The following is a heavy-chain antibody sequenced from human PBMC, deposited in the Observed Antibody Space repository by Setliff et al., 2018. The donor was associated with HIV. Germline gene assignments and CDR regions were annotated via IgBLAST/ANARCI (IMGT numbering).Heavy chain of an antibody. D-gene: IGHD3-3*01. CDR1: GFTFRNYK. J-gene: IGHJ6*02. V-gene: IGHV3-21*01. CDR2: ISIGSGGAI. Sequence: GGSLRLSCAASGFTFRNYKFNWVRQAPGRGLEWVSSISIGSGGAIDYADSVQGRFTISRDNAKNSLYLQMDGLRAEDTAVYFCARDNLYYNTWNASPVYGLDVWGQGTTVTVSS. CDR3: ARDNLYYNTWNASPVYGLDV.